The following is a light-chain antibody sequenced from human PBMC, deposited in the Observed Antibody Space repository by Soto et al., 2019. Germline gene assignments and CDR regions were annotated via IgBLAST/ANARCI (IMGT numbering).Light chain of an antibody. CDR1: QSVDGN. V-gene: IGKV3-15*01. CDR2: DAP. J-gene: IGKJ1*01. Sequence: EIVMKQTPVTLSISPGEIATLSCSSSQSVDGNFARYQLRPGQAHRLLIYDAPTRASGTPARFSGSGSGAEFTATICSLGPEDFAVYYCQQYETFGQGTKV. CDR3: QQYET.